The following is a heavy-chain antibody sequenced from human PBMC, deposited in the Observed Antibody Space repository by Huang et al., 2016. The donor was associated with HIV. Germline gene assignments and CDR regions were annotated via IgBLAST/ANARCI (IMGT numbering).Heavy chain of an antibody. CDR1: GGSISGSSFY. CDR3: ARRGFDHGSYFWFDP. Sequence: QLHLQESGPGLVKPSETLSLTCSVSGGSISGSSFYWGWIRQSPGKGLEWIGDNYYNGGTNHNPSLKSRVTISVDTSKNQLSLKLSAVTAADTAVYYCARRGFDHGSYFWFDPWGQGTLVTVSS. CDR2: NYYNGGT. D-gene: IGHD1-26*01. V-gene: IGHV4-39*01. J-gene: IGHJ5*02.